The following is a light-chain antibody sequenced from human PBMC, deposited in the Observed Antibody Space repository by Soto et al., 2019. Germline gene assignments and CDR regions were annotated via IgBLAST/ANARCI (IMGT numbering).Light chain of an antibody. CDR3: QPFNSFPRT. V-gene: IGKV1-9*01. CDR1: QVISIY. Sequence: IQLTQSPSSLSASVGDKVTITCRASQVISIYLTWYQQKPGKAPKLLIYASSTMQTRVPSRFSGRGSGTEFTLTLNSLQSEDFATYYCQPFNSFPRTFGGGTRLEIK. CDR2: ASS. J-gene: IGKJ5*01.